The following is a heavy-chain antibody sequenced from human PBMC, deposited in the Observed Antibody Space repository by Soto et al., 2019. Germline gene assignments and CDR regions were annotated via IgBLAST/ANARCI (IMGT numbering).Heavy chain of an antibody. V-gene: IGHV4-59*01. CDR2: IYYSGST. CDR1: GGSISGYF. D-gene: IGHD6-13*01. J-gene: IGHJ4*02. Sequence: SETLSLTCTVSGGSISGYFWSWMRQPPGKELEWIGYIYYSGSTDYNPSLKSRVTISVDRSNNLLSLRLAPMTAADTAVYYCARLLSSYSSSWYYFDSWAPGTLVTVSS. CDR3: ARLLSSYSSSWYYFDS.